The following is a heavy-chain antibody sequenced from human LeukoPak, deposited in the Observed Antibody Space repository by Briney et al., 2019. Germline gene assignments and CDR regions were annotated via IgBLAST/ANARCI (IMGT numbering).Heavy chain of an antibody. CDR3: ALYLRVRGDY. V-gene: IGHV3-23*01. CDR1: GFTFGNHA. Sequence: PGGSLRLSCAASGFTFGNHAMMWVRQAPGRGLEWVSAISGGGVSTYYTDSVKGRFTISRDNSKNTLYLQMNSLRAEDTAVYYCALYLRVRGDYWGQGTLVSVSS. CDR2: ISGGGVST. D-gene: IGHD3-10*01. J-gene: IGHJ4*02.